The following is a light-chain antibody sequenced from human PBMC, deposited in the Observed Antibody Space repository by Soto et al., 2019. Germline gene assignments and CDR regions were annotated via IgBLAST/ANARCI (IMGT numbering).Light chain of an antibody. Sequence: QSALTQPPSASGSPGQSVTISCTGTSSDVGAYKYVSWYQQYPGKAPKLMIYEVPKRPSGVPDRFSGSKSGNTASLTVSGLQAEDEADYYCTSYVGNDIWVFGGGTKVTVL. CDR2: EVP. J-gene: IGLJ3*02. CDR1: SSDVGAYKY. V-gene: IGLV2-8*01. CDR3: TSYVGNDIWV.